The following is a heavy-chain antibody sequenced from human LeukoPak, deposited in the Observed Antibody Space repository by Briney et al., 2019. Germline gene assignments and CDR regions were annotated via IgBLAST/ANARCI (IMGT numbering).Heavy chain of an antibody. Sequence: PGGSLRLSCAGSGFTFNTYAMSWVRQAPGKGLEWVSAISGSGGSTYYADSVKGRFTISRDNAKNSLYLQMNSLRAEDTAVYFCASSPPITTTDYGMDVWGQGTTVTVSS. V-gene: IGHV3-23*01. D-gene: IGHD4-17*01. CDR1: GFTFNTYA. J-gene: IGHJ6*02. CDR3: ASSPPITTTDYGMDV. CDR2: ISGSGGST.